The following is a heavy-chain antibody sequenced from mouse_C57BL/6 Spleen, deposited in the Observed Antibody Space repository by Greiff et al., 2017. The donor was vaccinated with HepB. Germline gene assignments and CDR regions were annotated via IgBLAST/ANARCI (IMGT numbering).Heavy chain of an antibody. V-gene: IGHV1-52*01. Sequence: VQLQQPGAELVRPGSSVKLSCKASGYTFTSYWMHWVKQRPIQGLEWIGNIDPSDSETHYNQKFKDKATLTVDKSSSTAYMQLSSLTSEDSAVYYCARSRGNYLYAMDYWGQGTSVTVSS. D-gene: IGHD2-1*01. CDR3: ARSRGNYLYAMDY. CDR1: GYTFTSYW. J-gene: IGHJ4*01. CDR2: IDPSDSET.